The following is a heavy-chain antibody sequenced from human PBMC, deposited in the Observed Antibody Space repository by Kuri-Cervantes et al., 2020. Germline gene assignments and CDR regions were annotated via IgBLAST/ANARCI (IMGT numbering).Heavy chain of an antibody. J-gene: IGHJ4*02. V-gene: IGHV2-5*02. CDR1: GFSPSTGGVG. CDR2: IYWDDDK. D-gene: IGHD3-10*01. Sequence: SPTLAKPTQTLTLTCTFAGFSPSTGGVGVGWIRQPPGKALEWLALIYWDDDKRYSPSLKIRLTITKYTSKNQVVLTMTNIDPVDAATYYCAHSAMVRGVIIPGYWGQGTLVTVSS. CDR3: AHSAMVRGVIIPGY.